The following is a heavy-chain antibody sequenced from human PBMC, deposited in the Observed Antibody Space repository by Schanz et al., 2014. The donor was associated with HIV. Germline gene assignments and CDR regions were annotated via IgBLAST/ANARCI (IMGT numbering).Heavy chain of an antibody. CDR3: ARDKKSGNYDGGFDS. CDR2: ISSGGSTR. J-gene: IGHJ5*01. CDR1: GFTFSVYY. D-gene: IGHD1-26*01. Sequence: VQLLESGGGLVQPGGSLRLSCEASGFTFSVYYMSWIRQAPGKGLEWISYISSGGSTRYYADSVKGRFTISRDNSKHSLYLQMNSLMPDDTAVYYCARDKKSGNYDGGFDSWGQGTLVTVSS. V-gene: IGHV3-11*01.